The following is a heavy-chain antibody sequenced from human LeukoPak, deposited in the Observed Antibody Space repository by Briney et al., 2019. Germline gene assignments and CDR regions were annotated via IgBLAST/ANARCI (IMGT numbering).Heavy chain of an antibody. CDR3: ARGHNPSGGATPY. Sequence: PGGSLRLSCAASGFTFSSYGMHWVRQAPGKGLEWVAFIWYDGSNKYYADSVKGRFTISRDNSKNTLYLQVNSLRVEDTAVYYCARGHNPSGGATPYWGQGTLVTVSS. CDR1: GFTFSSYG. V-gene: IGHV3-30*02. CDR2: IWYDGSNK. D-gene: IGHD1-26*01. J-gene: IGHJ4*02.